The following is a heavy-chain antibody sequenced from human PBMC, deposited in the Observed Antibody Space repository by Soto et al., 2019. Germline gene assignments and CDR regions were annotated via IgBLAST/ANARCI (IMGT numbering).Heavy chain of an antibody. Sequence: PSETLSLTCTVSGGSISSGDYYWSWIRQPPGMGLEWIGYIYYSGSTYYNPSLKSRVTISVDTSKNQFSLKLSSVTAADTAVYYCARGIAARPRATLFDYWGQGTLVTVSS. CDR2: IYYSGST. J-gene: IGHJ4*02. CDR3: ARGIAARPRATLFDY. V-gene: IGHV4-30-4*01. CDR1: GGSISSGDYY. D-gene: IGHD6-6*01.